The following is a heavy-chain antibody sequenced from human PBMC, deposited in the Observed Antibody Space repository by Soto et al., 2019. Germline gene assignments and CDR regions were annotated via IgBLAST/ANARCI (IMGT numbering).Heavy chain of an antibody. V-gene: IGHV1-46*01. Sequence: ASVKVSCKAPGYTFTSFYMHWVRQAPGQGLEWMGIINPSGTTTDYAQKFQGRVTMTRDTSTSTYYMELSSLTSEDTAVYYCAKPQIDRKYYYGMEVWGQGTEVTVSS. CDR2: INPSGTTT. CDR1: GYTFTSFY. J-gene: IGHJ6*02. CDR3: AKPQIDRKYYYGMEV.